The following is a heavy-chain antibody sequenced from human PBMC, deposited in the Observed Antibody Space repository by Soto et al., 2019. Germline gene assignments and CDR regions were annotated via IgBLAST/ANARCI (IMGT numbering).Heavy chain of an antibody. J-gene: IGHJ4*02. Sequence: PLETLYLTCTVSGGSISSYYWSWIRQPPGKGLEWIGYIYYSGSTNYNPSLKSRVTISVDTSKNQFSLKLSSVTAADTAVYYCATEGYKWNHFGYWGQGTQVTVSS. CDR3: ATEGYKWNHFGY. V-gene: IGHV4-59*01. D-gene: IGHD1-20*01. CDR1: GGSISSYY. CDR2: IYYSGST.